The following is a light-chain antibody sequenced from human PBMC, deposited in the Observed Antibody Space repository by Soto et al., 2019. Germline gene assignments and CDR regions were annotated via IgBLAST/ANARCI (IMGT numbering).Light chain of an antibody. CDR2: GAS. CDR3: QQSYSTPRT. Sequence: DIQMTQSPSSLSASVGDRVTITCRASQSISNYLNWYQQKPGKAPKLLIYGASNLQSGVPSRFSGSGSGTDFTLTISSLQPEDFATYYCQQSYSTPRTFGQRTKVEIK. CDR1: QSISNY. V-gene: IGKV1-39*01. J-gene: IGKJ1*01.